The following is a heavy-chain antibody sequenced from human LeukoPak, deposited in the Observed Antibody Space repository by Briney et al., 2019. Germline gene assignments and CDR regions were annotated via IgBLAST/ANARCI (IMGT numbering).Heavy chain of an antibody. V-gene: IGHV1-3*01. D-gene: IGHD2-15*01. CDR3: AREYCSGGSCYPWSY. J-gene: IGHJ4*02. CDR2: INAGTACT. CDR1: GYTFTTYA. Sequence: ASVKVSCKASGYTFTTYAMHWVRQAPGQRLEWMGWINAGTACTKYSQKFQGRVTFTRDTSASTAYMELSSLRSEDTAVYYCAREYCSGGSCYPWSYWGQGTLVTVSS.